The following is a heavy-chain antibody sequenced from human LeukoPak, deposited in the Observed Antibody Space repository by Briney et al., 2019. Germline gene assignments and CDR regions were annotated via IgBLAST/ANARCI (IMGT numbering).Heavy chain of an antibody. Sequence: QSGGSLRLSCEVSGFTLSTYSMNWVRQAPGKGLQWVSYISSSSSTIHYADSVKGRFFNSRDNDKNTLELEMSSLRVEDTAVYYCARWAQDGYSSGWESMGANDIWGRGTMVIVSP. CDR3: ARWAQDGYSSGWESMGANDI. J-gene: IGHJ3*02. CDR2: ISSSSSTI. D-gene: IGHD6-19*01. V-gene: IGHV3-48*04. CDR1: GFTLSTYS.